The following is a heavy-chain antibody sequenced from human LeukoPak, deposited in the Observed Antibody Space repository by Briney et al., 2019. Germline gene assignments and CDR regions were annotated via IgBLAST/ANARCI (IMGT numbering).Heavy chain of an antibody. Sequence: PSETLSLTCIVSGGSISSGSYYWSWIRQPAGKGLEWIGRIYTSGSTNYNPSLKSRVTISVDTSKNQFSLKLSSVTAADTAVYYCARVLYYDSSGYRDAFDIWGQGTMVTVSS. D-gene: IGHD3-22*01. V-gene: IGHV4-61*02. CDR2: IYTSGST. CDR3: ARVLYYDSSGYRDAFDI. CDR1: GGSISSGSYY. J-gene: IGHJ3*02.